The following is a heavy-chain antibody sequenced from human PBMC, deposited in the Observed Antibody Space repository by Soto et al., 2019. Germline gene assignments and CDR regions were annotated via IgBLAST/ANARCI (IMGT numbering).Heavy chain of an antibody. CDR1: GGSISSHY. J-gene: IGHJ4*02. CDR3: GRGYSSNYGRYFHY. CDR2: IYYRGST. V-gene: IGHV4-59*08. Sequence: LSLTCTVSGGSISSHYWSWVRQAPGKGLEWIGHIYYRGSTSYNPSLRSRSTISVDTSNNQFSLELSYVTAAQMAVYYSGRGYSSNYGRYFHYWVQVTLVTVS. D-gene: IGHD1-7*01.